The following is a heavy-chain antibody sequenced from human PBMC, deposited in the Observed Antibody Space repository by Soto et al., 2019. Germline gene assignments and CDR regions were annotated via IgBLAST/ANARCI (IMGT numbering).Heavy chain of an antibody. D-gene: IGHD3-9*01. J-gene: IGHJ4*02. CDR1: GDSFTSYW. CDR3: ARLNDILTGSDHPWHFDY. Sequence: PGESLKISCKGSGDSFTSYWIGWVRQMPGKGLEWMGIIYPGDSDTRYSPSFQGQVTISADKSISTAYLQWSSLKASDTAMYYCARLNDILTGSDHPWHFDYWGQGTLVTVSS. V-gene: IGHV5-51*01. CDR2: IYPGDSDT.